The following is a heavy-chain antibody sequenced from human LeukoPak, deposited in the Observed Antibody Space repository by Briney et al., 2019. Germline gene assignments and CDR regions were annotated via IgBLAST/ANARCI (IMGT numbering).Heavy chain of an antibody. CDR2: TSAYNGNT. V-gene: IGHV1-18*01. CDR3: ARDCSSTSCYSWHYYYYGMDV. D-gene: IGHD2-2*01. CDR1: GYTITSYG. J-gene: IGHJ6*02. Sequence: ASVKGSCKASGYTITSYGISWVRQAPGQGLEWMGWTSAYNGNTNYAQKLQGRVTMTTDTSTSTAYMELRSLRSDDTAVYYCARDCSSTSCYSWHYYYYGMDVWGQGTTVTVSS.